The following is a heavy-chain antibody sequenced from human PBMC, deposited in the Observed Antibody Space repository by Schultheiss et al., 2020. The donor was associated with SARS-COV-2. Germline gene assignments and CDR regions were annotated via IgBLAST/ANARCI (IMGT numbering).Heavy chain of an antibody. J-gene: IGHJ6*03. CDR3: ARSRMPQRGYYYMDV. CDR1: GGSISSGGYY. CDR2: IYYSGST. V-gene: IGHV4-31*01. D-gene: IGHD2-2*01. Sequence: SETLSLTCTVSGGSISSGGYYWSWIRQHPGKGLEWIGYIYYSGSTYYNPSLKSLVTISVDTSKNQFSLKLSSVTAADTAVYYCARSRMPQRGYYYMDVWGKGTTVTVSS.